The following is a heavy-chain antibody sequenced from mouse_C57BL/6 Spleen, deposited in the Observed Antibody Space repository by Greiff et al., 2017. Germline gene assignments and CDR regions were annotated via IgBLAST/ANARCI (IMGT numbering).Heavy chain of an antibody. V-gene: IGHV1-42*01. CDR3: AAHGYYAMDY. Sequence: EVQLKESGPELVKPGASVKISCKASGYSFTGYYMNWVKQSPEKSLEWIGEINPSTGGTTYNQKFKAKATLTVDKSSSTAYMQLKSLTSEDSAVYYCAAHGYYAMDYWGQGTSVTVSS. CDR1: GYSFTGYY. CDR2: INPSTGGT. D-gene: IGHD3-1*01. J-gene: IGHJ4*01.